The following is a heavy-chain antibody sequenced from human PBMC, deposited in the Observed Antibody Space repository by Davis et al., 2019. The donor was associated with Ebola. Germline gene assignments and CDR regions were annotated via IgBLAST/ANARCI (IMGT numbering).Heavy chain of an antibody. D-gene: IGHD3-22*01. CDR2: INPITGGT. Sequence: ASVQVSCKASGYRFTSYYMHWVRQAPGQGLEWMGIINPITGGTNYAQNFQVRVNMTRDTSTSTVYMELSSLGSEDTAVYYCAREGGRYYDSSGYVFDIWGQGTMVKVSS. CDR3: AREGGRYYDSSGYVFDI. CDR1: GYRFTSYY. V-gene: IGHV1-46*01. J-gene: IGHJ3*02.